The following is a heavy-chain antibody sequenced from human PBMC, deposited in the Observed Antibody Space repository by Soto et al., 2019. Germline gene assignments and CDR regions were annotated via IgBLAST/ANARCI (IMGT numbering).Heavy chain of an antibody. D-gene: IGHD3-3*01. CDR1: GGSISSGDCY. Sequence: SETLSLTCTVSGGSISSGDCYWCWIRQPPGKGLEWIGYIYYSGSTYYNPPRKSRVTIPVDTSKNQFSLELSSVTAADTAVYYCASGSGGYDFWSGYLSRGMDVWGQGTTVTVSS. V-gene: IGHV4-30-4*01. CDR2: IYYSGST. J-gene: IGHJ6*02. CDR3: ASGSGGYDFWSGYLSRGMDV.